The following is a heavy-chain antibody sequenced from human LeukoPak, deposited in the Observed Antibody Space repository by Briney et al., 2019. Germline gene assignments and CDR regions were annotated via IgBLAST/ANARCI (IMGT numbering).Heavy chain of an antibody. D-gene: IGHD2-15*01. CDR2: IYYSGST. CDR3: ARVAAKTVDY. CDR1: GGSISSYY. V-gene: IGHV4-59*12. Sequence: PSETLSLTCTVSGGSISSYYWSWIRQPPGKGLEWIGYIYYSGSTNYNPSLKSRVTISVGTSKNQFSLKLSSVTAADTAVYYCARVAAKTVDYWGQGTLVTVSS. J-gene: IGHJ4*02.